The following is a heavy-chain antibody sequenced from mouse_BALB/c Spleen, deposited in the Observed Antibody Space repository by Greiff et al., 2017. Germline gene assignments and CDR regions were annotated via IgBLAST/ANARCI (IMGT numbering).Heavy chain of an antibody. V-gene: IGHV2-9*02. D-gene: IGHD1-1*01. J-gene: IGHJ3*01. Sequence: QVQLQQSGPGLVAPSQSLSITCTVSGFSLTSYGVHWVRQPPGKGLEWLGVIWAGGSTNYNSALMSRLSISKDNSKSQVFLKMNSLQTDDTAMYYCARDHHYYGSSAWFAYWGQGTLVTVSA. CDR3: ARDHHYYGSSAWFAY. CDR2: IWAGGST. CDR1: GFSLTSYG.